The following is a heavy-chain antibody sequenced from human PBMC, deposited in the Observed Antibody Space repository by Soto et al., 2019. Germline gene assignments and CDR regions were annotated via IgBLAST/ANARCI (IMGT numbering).Heavy chain of an antibody. D-gene: IGHD2-15*01. J-gene: IGHJ5*02. V-gene: IGHV1-18*04. CDR2: ISADNGST. Sequence: GPGVKNLGASVKVSCKTSGYTFSTYDISWVRQAPGQGLEWMGWISADNGSTDYAQKVQDRVTMTTDTSTNTAYMELRGLRSDDTAVYFCARDVSISGTRWFDPWGQGTLVTVSS. CDR3: ARDVSISGTRWFDP. CDR1: GYTFSTYD.